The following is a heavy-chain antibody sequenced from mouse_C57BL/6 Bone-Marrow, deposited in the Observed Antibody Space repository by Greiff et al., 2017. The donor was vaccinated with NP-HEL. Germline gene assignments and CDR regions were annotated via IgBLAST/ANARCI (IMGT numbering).Heavy chain of an antibody. V-gene: IGHV1-72*01. Sequence: QVQLQQSGADLVKPGASVKLSCKASGYTFTSYWMHWVKQRPGRGLEWIGRIDPNSGGTKFNEKFKTTATLTVDKPSRTAYMQLSSLTSEDSAVYYCARYYYGSRGWYFDVWGTGTTVTVSS. J-gene: IGHJ1*03. CDR2: IDPNSGGT. CDR3: ARYYYGSRGWYFDV. CDR1: GYTFTSYW. D-gene: IGHD1-1*01.